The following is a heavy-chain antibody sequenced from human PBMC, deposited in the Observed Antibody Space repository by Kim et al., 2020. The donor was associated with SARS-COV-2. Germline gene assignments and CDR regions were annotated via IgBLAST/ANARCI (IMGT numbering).Heavy chain of an antibody. D-gene: IGHD3-10*01. Sequence: SVKVSCKASGGTFSSYAISWVRQAPGQGLEWMGGIIPIFGTANYAQKFQGRVTITADESTSTAYMELSSLRSEDTAVYYCAREWFGDHPVYYYYYGMDVWGQGTTVTVSS. CDR3: AREWFGDHPVYYYYYGMDV. V-gene: IGHV1-69*13. CDR1: GGTFSSYA. J-gene: IGHJ6*02. CDR2: IIPIFGTA.